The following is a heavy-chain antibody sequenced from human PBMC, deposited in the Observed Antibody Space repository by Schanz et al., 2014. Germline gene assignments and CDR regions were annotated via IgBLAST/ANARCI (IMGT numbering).Heavy chain of an antibody. Sequence: EVQLLESGGGLVQPGGSLRLSCAASGFTFTNYAMTWVRQAPGKGLEWVSALTGSGTTTYYADSVKGRFTISRDNSKNTLDLQMNSLRAGDTAVYYCASALTTWGGMDVWGQGTTVTVSS. V-gene: IGHV3-23*01. CDR2: LTGSGTTT. CDR1: GFTFTNYA. J-gene: IGHJ6*02. CDR3: ASALTTWGGMDV. D-gene: IGHD4-4*01.